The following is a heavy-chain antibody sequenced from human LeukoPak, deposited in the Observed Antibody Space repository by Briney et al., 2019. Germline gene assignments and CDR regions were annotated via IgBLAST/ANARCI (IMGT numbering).Heavy chain of an antibody. Sequence: SETLSLTWTVSGGSISSYYWSWIRHPPGKGLEWIGYIYYSGSTNYNPSLKSRVTISVDTSKNQFSLKLSSVTAADTAVYYCARSAPAAPYDYWGQGTLVTVSS. CDR1: GGSISSYY. J-gene: IGHJ4*02. D-gene: IGHD2-2*01. V-gene: IGHV4-59*01. CDR3: ARSAPAAPYDY. CDR2: IYYSGST.